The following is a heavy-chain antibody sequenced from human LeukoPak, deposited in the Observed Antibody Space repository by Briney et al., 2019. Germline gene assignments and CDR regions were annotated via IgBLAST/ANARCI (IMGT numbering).Heavy chain of an antibody. CDR1: GGSISSSSYY. D-gene: IGHD2/OR15-2a*01. Sequence: SETLSLTCTVSGGSISSSSYYWGWIRQPPGKGLEWIGSIYYSGSTYYNPSLKSRVTISVDTSKNQFSLKLSSVTAADTAVYYCARGSAPFPYFDYWGQGTLVTVSS. CDR2: IYYSGST. J-gene: IGHJ4*02. CDR3: ARGSAPFPYFDY. V-gene: IGHV4-39*07.